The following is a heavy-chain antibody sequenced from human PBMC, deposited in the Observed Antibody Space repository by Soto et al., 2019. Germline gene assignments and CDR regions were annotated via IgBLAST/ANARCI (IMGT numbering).Heavy chain of an antibody. CDR3: SRDQFQAVAVVAYYYYGMDV. V-gene: IGHV1-3*01. J-gene: IGHJ6*02. CDR2: INAGNGNT. Sequence: ASVKVSCKASGYTFTSYAMHWVRQAPGQRLEWMGWINAGNGNTKYSQKFQGRVTITRDTSASTDYMELSSLRSEDTVVYYCSRDQFQAVAVVAYYYYGMDVWGQGTTVTVSS. CDR1: GYTFTSYA. D-gene: IGHD6-19*01.